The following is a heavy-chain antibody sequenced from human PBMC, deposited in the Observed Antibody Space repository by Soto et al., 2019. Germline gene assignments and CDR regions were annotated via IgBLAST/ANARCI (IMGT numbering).Heavy chain of an antibody. CDR2: IDPSDSYT. CDR1: GYNFTNYL. V-gene: IGHV5-10-1*01. J-gene: IGHJ6*02. CDR3: ATFSDV. Sequence: GESLKISCKGSGYNFTNYLIIWVRQMPGKGLEWMGRIDPSDSYTKYSPSLQGHVTISADKSIGTAYLQWSRLKASDTAMYYCATFSDVWGQGTTVTVSS.